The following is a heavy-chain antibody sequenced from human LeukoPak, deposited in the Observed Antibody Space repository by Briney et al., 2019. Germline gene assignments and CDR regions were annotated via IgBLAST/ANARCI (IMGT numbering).Heavy chain of an antibody. J-gene: IGHJ4*02. Sequence: SETLALTCIVSGYSISSGYYWGWIRQSPGKGLEWIGRIYTTGTTNYNPSLKSRVTMSVDTSKKQFSLKLRSVTAADTAVYYCARHRPGVAAAYHFDYWGQGTLVTVSS. CDR1: GYSISSGYY. D-gene: IGHD2-15*01. CDR3: ARHRPGVAAAYHFDY. CDR2: IYTTGTT. V-gene: IGHV4-38-2*02.